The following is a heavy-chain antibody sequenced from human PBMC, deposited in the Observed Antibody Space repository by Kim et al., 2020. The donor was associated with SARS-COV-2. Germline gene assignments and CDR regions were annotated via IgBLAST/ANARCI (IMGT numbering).Heavy chain of an antibody. J-gene: IGHJ4*02. D-gene: IGHD5-18*01. CDR3: AKDRGDTAMVILDY. CDR1: GFTFRSYA. Sequence: GGSLRLSCAASGFTFRSYAMSWVRQAPGKGLEWVSVIYSGGSSTYYADSVKGRFTISRDNSKNTLYLQMNSLRAEDTAVYYCAKDRGDTAMVILDYWGQGTLVTVSS. CDR2: IYSGGSST. V-gene: IGHV3-23*03.